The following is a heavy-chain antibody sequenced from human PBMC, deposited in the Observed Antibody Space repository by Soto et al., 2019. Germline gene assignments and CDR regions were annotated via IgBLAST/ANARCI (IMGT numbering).Heavy chain of an antibody. D-gene: IGHD2-2*01. CDR3: ARDGIVVVPSAMRIWFDP. CDR1: GYTFTNYA. V-gene: IGHV1-3*01. CDR2: INAGNGDT. J-gene: IGHJ5*02. Sequence: ASVKVSCKASGYTFTNYAMHWVRQAPGQRLEWMGWINAGNGDTKYSQRFQGRLTITRDTSATTAYMELSSLRSEDTAVYYCARDGIVVVPSAMRIWFDPWGQGTLVTAPQ.